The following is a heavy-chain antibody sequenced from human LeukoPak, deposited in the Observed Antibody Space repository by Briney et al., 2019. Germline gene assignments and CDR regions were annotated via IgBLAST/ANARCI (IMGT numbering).Heavy chain of an antibody. CDR1: GGTFSSSA. CDR2: IIPILGIA. D-gene: IGHD3-10*01. CDR3: ARDYYGSGSYYPHY. J-gene: IGHJ4*02. V-gene: IGHV1-69*04. Sequence: SVKVSCKASGGTFSSSAISWVRQAPGQGLEWMGRIIPILGIANYAQKFQGRVTITADKSTSTAYMELSSLRSEDTAVYYCARDYYGSGSYYPHYWGQGTLVTVSS.